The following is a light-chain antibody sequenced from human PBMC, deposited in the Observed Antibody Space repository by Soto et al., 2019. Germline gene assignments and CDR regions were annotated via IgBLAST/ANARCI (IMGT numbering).Light chain of an antibody. CDR2: GAS. J-gene: IGKJ1*01. V-gene: IGKV3-20*01. Sequence: EIVLTQSPGTLSLSPGERATLSCRASQTVSSYLAWYQQKPGQAPRLLIYGASSRATGIPERFSGSGSGTDFTLTISRLEPDDFAVYYCQHYGSPRTFGQGTKVDIK. CDR3: QHYGSPRT. CDR1: QTVSSY.